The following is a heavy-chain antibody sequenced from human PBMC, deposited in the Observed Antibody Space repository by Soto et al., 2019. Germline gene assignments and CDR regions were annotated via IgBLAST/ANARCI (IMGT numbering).Heavy chain of an antibody. CDR2: IYYSGST. D-gene: IGHD3-10*01. V-gene: IGHV4-31*03. Sequence: PSETLSLTCTVSGGSISRGGYYWSWIRQHPGKGLECIGYIYYSGSTYYNPSLKSRVIMSVDTSKNQFSLNLTSVTAADTAVYYCARDRKPMVDLVAYDIWGQGTMVTVSS. CDR3: ARDRKPMVDLVAYDI. CDR1: GGSISRGGYY. J-gene: IGHJ3*02.